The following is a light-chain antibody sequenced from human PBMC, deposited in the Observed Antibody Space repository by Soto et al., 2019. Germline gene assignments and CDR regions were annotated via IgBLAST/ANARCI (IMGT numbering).Light chain of an antibody. CDR2: DTN. V-gene: IGLV8-61*01. J-gene: IGLJ1*01. CDR3: VLYMGRDTPYV. CDR1: SGSVSSSHH. Sequence: VVTQEPSFSVSPGGTVTLTCGLSSGSVSSSHHPSWYQQSPGQAPRTLIHDTNRRSSGVPDRFSGSILGNKAALTITGAQADDESDYYCVLYMGRDTPYVFGTGTKVTVL.